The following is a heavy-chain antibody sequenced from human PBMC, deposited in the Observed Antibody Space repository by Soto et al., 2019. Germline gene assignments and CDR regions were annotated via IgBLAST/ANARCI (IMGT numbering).Heavy chain of an antibody. J-gene: IGHJ4*02. CDR1: GGSFKSGSYS. Sequence: QVQLQESGPGLVKPSETLSLTCTVSGGSFKSGSYSWSWIRQPPGKGLEWIGYVYHTGRTSYNPSLKRRVSISMDTSKKQFSLTLDSVTDADTAVYFCARDFAYFDSWGQGTLVTVSS. V-gene: IGHV4-61*01. D-gene: IGHD3-3*01. CDR3: ARDFAYFDS. CDR2: VYHTGRT.